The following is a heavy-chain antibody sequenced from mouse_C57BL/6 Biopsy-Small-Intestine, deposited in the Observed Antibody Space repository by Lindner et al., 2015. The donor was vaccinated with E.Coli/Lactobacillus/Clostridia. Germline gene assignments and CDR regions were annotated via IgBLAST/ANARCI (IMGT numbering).Heavy chain of an antibody. CDR2: IYYSGTI. V-gene: IGHV3-5*01. Sequence: VQLQESGPGLVKPSQTVFLTCTVTGISITTGNYRWSWIRQFPGNKLEWIGYIYYSGTITYNPSLTSRTTITRDTPKNQFFLEMNSLTAEDTATYYCARKAIYSNYWYLDVWGTGTTVTVSS. J-gene: IGHJ1*03. CDR1: GISITTGNYR. D-gene: IGHD2-5*01. CDR3: ARKAIYSNYWYLDV.